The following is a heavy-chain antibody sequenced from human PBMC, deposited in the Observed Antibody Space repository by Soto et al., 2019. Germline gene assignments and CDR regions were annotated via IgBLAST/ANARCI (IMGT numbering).Heavy chain of an antibody. CDR3: ARSSHNESWFDP. CDR2: IHASGNT. CDR1: GGSLNNFY. J-gene: IGHJ5*02. Sequence: SETLSLTCSVSGGSLNNFYWNWIRRTAGKGLEWIGRIHASGNTNYNPSLKSRATLSVDTSKNQFSLKVRSVTAADTAVYYCARSSHNESWFDPWGQGTLVTVSS. V-gene: IGHV4-4*07. D-gene: IGHD6-19*01.